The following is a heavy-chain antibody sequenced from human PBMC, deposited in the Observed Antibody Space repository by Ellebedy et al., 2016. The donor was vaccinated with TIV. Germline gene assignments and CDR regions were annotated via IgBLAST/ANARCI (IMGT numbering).Heavy chain of an antibody. CDR1: GFTFSGYY. Sequence: PGGSLRLSCAASGFTFSGYYMSWFRQAPGKGLELVSSISSSSSYIYYADSVKGRFTISRDNAKNSLYLQMNSLRAEDTAVYYCARARGVDTAMVFIRGYGMDVWGQGTTVTVSS. J-gene: IGHJ6*02. CDR2: ISSSSSYI. D-gene: IGHD5-18*01. V-gene: IGHV3-21*01. CDR3: ARARGVDTAMVFIRGYGMDV.